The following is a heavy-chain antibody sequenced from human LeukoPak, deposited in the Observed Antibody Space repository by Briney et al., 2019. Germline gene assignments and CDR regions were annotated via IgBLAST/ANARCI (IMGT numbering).Heavy chain of an antibody. Sequence: SQTLSLTCTVSDGSISSGDYYWTWIRQPPGKGLEWIGYIYYSGSTSYNPSLKSRVTISVDTSKNQFSLRLSSVTAADTAVYYCARGLDTAMLNYWGQGTLVTVSS. CDR3: ARGLDTAMLNY. V-gene: IGHV4-30-4*08. CDR1: DGSISSGDYY. D-gene: IGHD5-18*01. CDR2: IYYSGST. J-gene: IGHJ4*02.